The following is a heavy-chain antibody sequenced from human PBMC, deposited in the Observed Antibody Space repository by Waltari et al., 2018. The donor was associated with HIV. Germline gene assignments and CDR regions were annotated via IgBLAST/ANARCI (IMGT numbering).Heavy chain of an antibody. CDR3: VISAKDPTGHYPTFIYFDV. D-gene: IGHD3-3*01. Sequence: QVQLVESGGGWVKPGGSLRLSCVASGFIFGDYYMAWIRQAPGEGLGWDSASSASGHPLKYAAAVNCRLTTSRDNCEKSVTLQMDSLTADDSAISSCVISAKDPTGHYPTFIYFDVWGRGSLVTVSS. J-gene: IGHJ2*01. V-gene: IGHV3-11*04. CDR2: SSASGHPL. CDR1: GFIFGDYY.